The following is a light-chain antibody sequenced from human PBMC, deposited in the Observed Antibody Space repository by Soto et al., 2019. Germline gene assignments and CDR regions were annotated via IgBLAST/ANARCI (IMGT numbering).Light chain of an antibody. Sequence: QSALTQPASVSGSPGQSITISCTGTSSDVGGYNYVSWYQQHPGKAPKLSIYQISYRPSGVSDRFSGSKSGNTASLTISGLPAADEADYYCDSYTSTNTPYVFGTGTKVTVL. CDR1: SSDVGGYNY. CDR2: QIS. V-gene: IGLV2-14*01. CDR3: DSYTSTNTPYV. J-gene: IGLJ1*01.